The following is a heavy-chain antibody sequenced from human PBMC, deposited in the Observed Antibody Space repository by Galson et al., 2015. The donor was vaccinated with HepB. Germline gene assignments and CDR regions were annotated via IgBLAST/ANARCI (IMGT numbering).Heavy chain of an antibody. Sequence: SLRLSCAASGFTFSDYYMSWIRQAPGKGLEWVSYISSSGSTIYYADSVKGRFAMSRDNSKNTLYLQMNSLRVEDTAIYYCAKDAGSGSGTYYQLDHWGQGTLVTVSS. CDR2: ISSSGSTI. V-gene: IGHV3-11*01. D-gene: IGHD3-10*01. CDR3: AKDAGSGSGTYYQLDH. J-gene: IGHJ4*02. CDR1: GFTFSDYY.